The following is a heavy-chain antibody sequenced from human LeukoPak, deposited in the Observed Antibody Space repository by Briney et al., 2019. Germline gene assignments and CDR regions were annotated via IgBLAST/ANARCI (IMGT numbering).Heavy chain of an antibody. Sequence: GASVKVSCKASGYTFTGYYMHWVRQAPGQGLEWMGWINPNSGGTNYAQKFQGRVTMTRDMSTSTVYMELSSLRSEDTAVYYCARDLMGIAYRGAFYYWGQGTLVTVSS. V-gene: IGHV1-2*02. J-gene: IGHJ4*02. CDR2: INPNSGGT. CDR3: ARDLMGIAYRGAFYY. CDR1: GYTFTGYY. D-gene: IGHD6-13*01.